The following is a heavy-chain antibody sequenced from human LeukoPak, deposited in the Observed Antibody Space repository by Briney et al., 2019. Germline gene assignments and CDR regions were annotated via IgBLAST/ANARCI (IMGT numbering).Heavy chain of an antibody. J-gene: IGHJ4*02. Sequence: GGSLRLSCAASGFTFSNDAMSWVRQAPGKGPEWVSAISGGGGSTYYADSVKGRFTISRDNSKNTLYLQMNSLRAEDTAVYYCAKGDGYNGYWGQGTLVTVSS. CDR2: ISGGGGST. CDR1: GFTFSNDA. D-gene: IGHD5-24*01. V-gene: IGHV3-23*01. CDR3: AKGDGYNGY.